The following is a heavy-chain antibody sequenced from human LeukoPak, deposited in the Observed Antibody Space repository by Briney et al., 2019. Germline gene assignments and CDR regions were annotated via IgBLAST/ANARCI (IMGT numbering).Heavy chain of an antibody. CDR3: ARGLKVMEY. CDR2: ISSSGSTI. V-gene: IGHV3-48*03. J-gene: IGHJ4*02. CDR1: GFTFSSYE. D-gene: IGHD2-8*01. Sequence: GGSLRLSCAASGFTFSSYEMNWVRQAPGKGLEWVSYISSSGSTIYYADSVKGRFTISRDNAKNSLYLKMNSLRAEDTAVYYCARGLKVMEYWGQGTLVAVSS.